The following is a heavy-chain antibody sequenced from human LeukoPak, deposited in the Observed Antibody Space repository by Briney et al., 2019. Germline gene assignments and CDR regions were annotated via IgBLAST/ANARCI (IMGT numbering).Heavy chain of an antibody. Sequence: ASVKVSCKASGYTFTGYYMHWVRQAPGRGLEWMGWINPNSGGTNYAQKFQGRVTMTRDTSISTAYMELSRLRSDDTAVYYCARIYDFWSGHPLFNWFDPWGQGTLVTVSS. V-gene: IGHV1-2*02. J-gene: IGHJ5*02. D-gene: IGHD3-3*01. CDR3: ARIYDFWSGHPLFNWFDP. CDR1: GYTFTGYY. CDR2: INPNSGGT.